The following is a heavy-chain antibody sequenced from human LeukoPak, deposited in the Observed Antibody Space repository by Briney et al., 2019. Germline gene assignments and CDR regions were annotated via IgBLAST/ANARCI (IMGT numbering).Heavy chain of an antibody. D-gene: IGHD3-22*01. CDR3: AREVRPYYYDSSGYYSFDY. J-gene: IGHJ4*02. Sequence: SETLSLTCTVSGGSISSSSYYWGWIRQPPGKGLEWIGSIYFTGTTYYNPSLKSRVTISVDTSKNQFSLKLSSVTAADTAVYYCAREVRPYYYDSSGYYSFDYWGQGTLVTVSS. CDR1: GGSISSSSYY. CDR2: IYFTGTT. V-gene: IGHV4-39*07.